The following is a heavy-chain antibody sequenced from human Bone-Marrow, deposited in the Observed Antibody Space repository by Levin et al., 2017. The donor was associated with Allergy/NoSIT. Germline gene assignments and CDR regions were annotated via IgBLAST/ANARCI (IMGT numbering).Heavy chain of an antibody. J-gene: IGHJ4*02. CDR3: ARDGGPMVRGVIRPFDY. D-gene: IGHD3-10*01. Sequence: ETLSLTCAASGFTFSSYSMNWVRQAPGKGLEWVSSISSSSSYIYYADSVKGRFTISRDNAKNSLYLQMNSLRAEDTAVYYCARDGGPMVRGVIRPFDYWGQGTLVTVSS. CDR1: GFTFSSYS. CDR2: ISSSSSYI. V-gene: IGHV3-21*01.